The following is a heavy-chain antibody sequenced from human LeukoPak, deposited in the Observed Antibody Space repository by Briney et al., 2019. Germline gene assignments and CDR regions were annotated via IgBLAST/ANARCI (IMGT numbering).Heavy chain of an antibody. D-gene: IGHD3-10*01. CDR2: IYPGDSDT. J-gene: IGHJ3*02. V-gene: IGHV5-51*01. CDR3: ARNRDSGSLDAFDI. Sequence: GESLKVSCKGSGYSFTTYWIGWVRQMPGKGLEWMGIIYPGDSDTRYSPSFQGQVTISGAKSISTAYLQWSSLKASDTVMYYCARNRDSGSLDAFDIWGQGTMVTVSS. CDR1: GYSFTTYW.